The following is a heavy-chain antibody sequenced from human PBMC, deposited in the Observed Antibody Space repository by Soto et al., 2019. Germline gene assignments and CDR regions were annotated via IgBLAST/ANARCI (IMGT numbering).Heavy chain of an antibody. D-gene: IGHD3-10*01. CDR1: GGSISSYY. CDR2: IYYSGST. J-gene: IGHJ6*03. CDR3: ARIGLLFRLFGYYYMDV. V-gene: IGHV4-59*08. Sequence: SETLSLTCTVSGGSISSYYWSWIRQPPGKGLEWIGYIYYSGSTNYNPSLKSRVTISVDTSKNQFSLKLSSVTAADTAVYYCARIGLLFRLFGYYYMDVWGKGTTVTVSS.